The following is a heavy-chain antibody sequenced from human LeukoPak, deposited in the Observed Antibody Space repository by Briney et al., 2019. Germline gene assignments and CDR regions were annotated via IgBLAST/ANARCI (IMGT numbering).Heavy chain of an antibody. V-gene: IGHV3-53*01. CDR1: GFTVSSNY. CDR2: IYSGGST. Sequence: GGSLRLSCAASGFTVSSNYMSWVRQAPGKGLEWVSVIYSGGSTYYADSVKGRFTISRDSSKNTLYLQMNSLRAEDTAVYYCARDITGTTGGTYYYYMDVWGKGTTVTVSS. CDR3: ARDITGTTGGTYYYYMDV. J-gene: IGHJ6*03. D-gene: IGHD1-20*01.